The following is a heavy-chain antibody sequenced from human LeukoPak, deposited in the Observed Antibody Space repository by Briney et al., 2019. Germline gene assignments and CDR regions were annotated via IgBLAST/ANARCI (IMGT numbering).Heavy chain of an antibody. J-gene: IGHJ3*02. CDR3: AKDRETFCGGDCYSYGFDI. D-gene: IGHD2-21*02. Sequence: GGSLRLSCAASGHIVSGNYMSWVRQAPGKGLEWVSHVSGNGGTTYYADSVKGRFTVSRDNSKNTLHLQMNNLRAEDTAIYYCAKDRETFCGGDCYSYGFDIWGLGSFVTVSS. CDR1: GHIVSGNY. V-gene: IGHV3-23*01. CDR2: VSGNGGTT.